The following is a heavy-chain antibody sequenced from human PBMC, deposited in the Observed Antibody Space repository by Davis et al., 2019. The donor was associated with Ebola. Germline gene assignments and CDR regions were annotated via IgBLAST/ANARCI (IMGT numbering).Heavy chain of an antibody. D-gene: IGHD3-22*01. CDR1: GFTFGDYA. V-gene: IGHV3-43D*03. CDR3: TAYDSTFRNY. CDR2: ISWDGRST. Sequence: GGSLRLSCAASGFTFGDYAMHWVRQAPGKGQEWVSLISWDGRSTAYADSVRGRFSISRDNSRKFLYLQMNGLRAEDTALYYCTAYDSTFRNYWGQGTLVTVSS. J-gene: IGHJ4*02.